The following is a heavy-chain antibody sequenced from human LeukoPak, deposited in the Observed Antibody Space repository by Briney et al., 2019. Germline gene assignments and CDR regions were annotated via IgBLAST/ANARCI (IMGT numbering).Heavy chain of an antibody. CDR2: IYYSGST. CDR1: GGSISSSTYY. J-gene: IGHJ5*02. CDR3: ARLSIVGAQYNWFDP. V-gene: IGHV4-39*07. Sequence: SETLSLTCTVSGGSISSSTYYWGWIRQPPGKGLEWIGSIYYSGSTYYNASLKSRVTISVDKSENQFSLKLSSVTAADTAVYYCARLSIVGAQYNWFDPWGQGTLVTVSS. D-gene: IGHD1-26*01.